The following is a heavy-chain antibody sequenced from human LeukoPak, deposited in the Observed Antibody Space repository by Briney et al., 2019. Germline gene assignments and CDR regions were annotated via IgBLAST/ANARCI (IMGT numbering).Heavy chain of an antibody. D-gene: IGHD4-23*01. CDR2: IYYSGST. J-gene: IGHJ4*02. V-gene: IGHV4-59*08. CDR3: ARAEQNDYGGDGWGYFDY. CDR1: GGSISSYY. Sequence: PSETLSLTCTVSGGSISSYYWSWIRQPPGKGLEWIGYIYYSGSTNYNPSLRSRVTISVDTSKNQFSLKLGSVTDADTAVYYCARAEQNDYGGDGWGYFDYWGQGTLVTVSS.